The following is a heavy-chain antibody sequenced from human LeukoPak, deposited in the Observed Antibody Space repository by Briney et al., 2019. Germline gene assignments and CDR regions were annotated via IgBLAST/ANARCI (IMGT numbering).Heavy chain of an antibody. J-gene: IGHJ4*02. CDR2: IDPSDSYT. CDR3: ARHAKAYGSSCDY. V-gene: IGHV5-10-1*01. Sequence: GESLRISCEGSGYSFTTYWISWVRQMPGKGLEWMGRIDPSDSYTNYSPSFQGHVTISADKSFSTAYLQWTSPKASDTAMYYCARHAKAYGSSCDYWGQGTLVTVSS. CDR1: GYSFTTYW. D-gene: IGHD6-13*01.